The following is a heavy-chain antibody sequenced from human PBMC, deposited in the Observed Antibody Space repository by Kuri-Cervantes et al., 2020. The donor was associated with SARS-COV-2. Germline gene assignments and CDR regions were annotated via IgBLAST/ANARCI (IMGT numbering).Heavy chain of an antibody. Sequence: GESLKISCAASGFTFSNAWMSWVRQAPGKGLEWVSAISGSGGSTYYADSVKGRFTISRDNSKNTLYLQMNSLRAEDTAVYYCARSVRQGSPATYFDYWGQGTLVTVSS. CDR1: GFTFSNAW. D-gene: IGHD5-24*01. CDR3: ARSVRQGSPATYFDY. V-gene: IGHV3-23*01. J-gene: IGHJ4*02. CDR2: ISGSGGST.